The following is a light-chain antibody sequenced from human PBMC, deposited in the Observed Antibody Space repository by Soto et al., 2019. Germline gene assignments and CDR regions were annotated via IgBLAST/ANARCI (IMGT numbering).Light chain of an antibody. V-gene: IGLV2-14*01. Sequence: QSVLTQPASVSGSPGQSITISCTGTSSDVGGYNYVSWYQQHPGKAPKLMVSEVSNRPSGVSNRFSGSKSGNTASLTISGLQAEDEADYYCQSYDSGLPWVFGGGTKLTVL. J-gene: IGLJ3*02. CDR1: SSDVGGYNY. CDR2: EVS. CDR3: QSYDSGLPWV.